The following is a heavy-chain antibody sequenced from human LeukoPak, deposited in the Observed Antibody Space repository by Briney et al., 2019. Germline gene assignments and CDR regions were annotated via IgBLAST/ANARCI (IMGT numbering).Heavy chain of an antibody. J-gene: IGHJ4*02. D-gene: IGHD6-13*01. Sequence: PGGSLRLSCAASGFSFSTYWMSWVRQTPEKGLEFVANINQDASVRNYMDSLKGRCTISRDNAKNSVYLEINSLRADDTAVYYCARDPGSSSFDLWGQGALVTVSS. CDR1: GFSFSTYW. V-gene: IGHV3-7*01. CDR2: INQDASVR. CDR3: ARDPGSSSFDL.